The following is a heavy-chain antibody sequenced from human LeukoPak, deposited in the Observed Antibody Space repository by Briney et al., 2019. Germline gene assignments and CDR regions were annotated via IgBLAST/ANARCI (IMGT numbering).Heavy chain of an antibody. CDR2: ITYGDGST. Sequence: GGSLRLSCAASGFTFSSYAMSWVRQAPGKGLEWVSGITYGDGSTYYTDSLKGRFTISRDNSENTLYLQMNSLRAEDTAVYYCARTGYNYGTPLNNWGQGTLVTVSS. D-gene: IGHD5-18*01. CDR3: ARTGYNYGTPLNN. V-gene: IGHV3-23*01. J-gene: IGHJ4*02. CDR1: GFTFSSYA.